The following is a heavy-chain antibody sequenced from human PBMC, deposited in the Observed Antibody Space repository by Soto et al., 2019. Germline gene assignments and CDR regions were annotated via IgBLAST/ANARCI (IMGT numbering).Heavy chain of an antibody. J-gene: IGHJ4*02. V-gene: IGHV1-46*03. CDR2: INPSGGST. D-gene: IGHD3-10*01. Sequence: QVQLVQSGAEVKKPGASVKVSCKASGYTFTSYYMHWVRQAPGQGLEWMGIINPSGGSTSYAQKFQGRVTMTRDTSTSTVYMELSSLRSEDTAVYYCARDSSPGGVLWFGELSPYFDYWGQGTLVTVSS. CDR3: ARDSSPGGVLWFGELSPYFDY. CDR1: GYTFTSYY.